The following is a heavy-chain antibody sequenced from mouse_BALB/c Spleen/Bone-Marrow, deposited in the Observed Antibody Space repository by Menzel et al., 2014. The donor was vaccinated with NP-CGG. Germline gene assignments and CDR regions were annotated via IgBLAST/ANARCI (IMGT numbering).Heavy chain of an antibody. CDR3: TRDLYDGYSYYAMDY. Sequence: EVKLVESGGGLVKPGGSLKLSCAASGFTFSSYTMSWVRPTPEKRLEWVATITSGGGYTYYPDSVKGRFTISRDNAKSTLYLQMSSLKSEDTAMYYCTRDLYDGYSYYAMDYWGQGTSVTVSS. CDR2: ITSGGGYT. D-gene: IGHD2-3*01. J-gene: IGHJ4*01. V-gene: IGHV5-6-4*01. CDR1: GFTFSSYT.